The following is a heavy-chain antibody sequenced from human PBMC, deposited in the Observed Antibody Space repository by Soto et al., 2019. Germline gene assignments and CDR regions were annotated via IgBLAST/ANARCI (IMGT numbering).Heavy chain of an antibody. CDR2: SLFRSKWYN. Sequence: QVHLQQSGPGLVKPSQTLSLTCAISGDSVSSNSASWHWVRQSPSRGLEWLGRSLFRSKWYNDYAVSVQGRISINPDTSKNQLSLQLNSVTPEDTAVYYCTRGPNFHAFDIWGQGTMVTVSS. CDR1: GDSVSSNSAS. D-gene: IGHD1-7*01. CDR3: TRGPNFHAFDI. J-gene: IGHJ3*02. V-gene: IGHV6-1*01.